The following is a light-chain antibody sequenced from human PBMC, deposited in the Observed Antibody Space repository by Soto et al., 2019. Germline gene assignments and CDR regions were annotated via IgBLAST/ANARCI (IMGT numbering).Light chain of an antibody. CDR3: AAWDDSLNFPYV. Sequence: QAVVTQPPSASGTPGQRVTISCAGSSSNIGGNTVHWYQQLAGTAPKLLIYDTNQRPSGVPDRFSGSKSGTSASLAISGLQSEDEADYYCAAWDDSLNFPYVFGTGTKLTVL. J-gene: IGLJ1*01. V-gene: IGLV1-44*01. CDR1: SSNIGGNT. CDR2: DTN.